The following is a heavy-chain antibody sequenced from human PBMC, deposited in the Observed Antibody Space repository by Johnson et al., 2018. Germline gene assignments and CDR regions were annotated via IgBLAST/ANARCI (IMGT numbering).Heavy chain of an antibody. CDR2: IYTSGST. V-gene: IGHV4-59*13. D-gene: IGHD2-2*01. J-gene: IGHJ4*02. CDR1: GGSISFYY. Sequence: QVQLQESGPGLVKPSETLSLTCSVSGGSISFYYWNWMRQSPGKGLEWIGNIYTSGSTIYNPSLKSRVTISVDTSKNQFSLKLSSVTAADTAGYSWARGLYQLLSNAPYFDSWGQGTLVTVSS. CDR3: ARGLYQLLSNAPYFDS.